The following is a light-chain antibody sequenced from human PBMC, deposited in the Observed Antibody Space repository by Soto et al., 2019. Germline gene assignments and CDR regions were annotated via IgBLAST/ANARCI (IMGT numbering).Light chain of an antibody. CDR1: QTFDSW. J-gene: IGKJ1*01. V-gene: IGKV1-5*03. CDR3: QQYHNYSGT. CDR2: KAS. Sequence: DIQMAQSPSTLPASVGDRVTITCRASQTFDSWSAWYQQRPGKPPNLLIYKASTLASGVPSRFRGSGSGTEFTLTINSLQPDDFAPYYCQQYHNYSGTFGQGAKGEIK.